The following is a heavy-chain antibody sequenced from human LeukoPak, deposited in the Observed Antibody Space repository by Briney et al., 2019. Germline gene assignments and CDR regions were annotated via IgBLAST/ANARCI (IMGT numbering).Heavy chain of an antibody. CDR1: GFTFSSYA. V-gene: IGHV3-23*01. Sequence: GGSLRLSCAASGFTFSSYAMSWVRQAPGKGLEWVSAISGSGGSTYYADSVKGRFTISRDNSKNTLYLQMNSLRAEDTAVYYCARDRWELLETLDAFDIWGQGTMVTVSS. CDR3: ARDRWELLETLDAFDI. J-gene: IGHJ3*02. CDR2: ISGSGGST. D-gene: IGHD1-26*01.